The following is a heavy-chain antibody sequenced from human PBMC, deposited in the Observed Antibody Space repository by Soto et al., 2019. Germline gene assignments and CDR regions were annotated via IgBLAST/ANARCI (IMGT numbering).Heavy chain of an antibody. J-gene: IGHJ6*02. V-gene: IGHV3-30-3*01. CDR2: ISYDGSNK. Sequence: QVQLVESGGGVVQPGRSLRLSCAASGFTFSSYAMHWVRQAPGKGLEWVAVISYDGSNKYYADSVKGRFTISRDNSKNTLYLQMNSLRAEDTAVYYCARGKGRIAAYYYYGMDVWGQGTTVTVSS. D-gene: IGHD6-6*01. CDR3: ARGKGRIAAYYYYGMDV. CDR1: GFTFSSYA.